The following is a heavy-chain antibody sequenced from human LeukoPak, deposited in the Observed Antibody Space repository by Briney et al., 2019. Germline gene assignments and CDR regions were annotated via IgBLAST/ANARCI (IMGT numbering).Heavy chain of an antibody. Sequence: GGSLRLSCAASGFTFSTYWMHWVRQAPGKGLVWVARIKSDGSSTIYADSVKGRFTISRDNSKNTLYLQTSSLRAEDTAVYYCARASTTVPNLLDHWGRGTLVTVSS. D-gene: IGHD4-17*01. V-gene: IGHV3-74*01. CDR1: GFTFSTYW. CDR2: IKSDGSST. J-gene: IGHJ4*02. CDR3: ARASTTVPNLLDH.